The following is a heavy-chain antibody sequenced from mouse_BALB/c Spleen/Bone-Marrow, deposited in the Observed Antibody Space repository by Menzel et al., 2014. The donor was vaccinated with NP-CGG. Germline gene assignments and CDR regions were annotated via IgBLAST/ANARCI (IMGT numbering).Heavy chain of an antibody. CDR3: ARLHYYGLQDY. V-gene: IGHV4-1*02. CDR1: GFDFSRYW. D-gene: IGHD1-2*01. CDR2: VNPDSSTI. J-gene: IGHJ2*01. Sequence: VQLQQSGGGLVQPGGSLKLSCAASGFDFSRYWMSWVRQAPGKGLEWIGEVNPDSSTINYTPSLKDKFIISRDNAKNTLYLQMSKVRSEDTALYYCARLHYYGLQDYWGQGTTLTVSS.